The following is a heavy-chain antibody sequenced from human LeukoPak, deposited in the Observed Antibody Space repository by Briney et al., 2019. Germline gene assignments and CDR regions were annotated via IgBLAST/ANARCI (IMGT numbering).Heavy chain of an antibody. V-gene: IGHV3-30*02. Sequence: GGSLRLSCAASGFTFSSYGMHWVRQAPGKGLGWVAFIRYDGSNKYYADSVKGRFTISRDNSKNTLYLQMNSLRAEDTAVYYCAKDIEGDPDYYDSSGYKDYWGQGTLVTVSS. CDR3: AKDIEGDPDYYDSSGYKDY. CDR2: IRYDGSNK. CDR1: GFTFSSYG. J-gene: IGHJ4*02. D-gene: IGHD3-22*01.